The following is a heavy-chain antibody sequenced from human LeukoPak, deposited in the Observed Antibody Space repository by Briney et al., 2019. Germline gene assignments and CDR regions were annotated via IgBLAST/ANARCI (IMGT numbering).Heavy chain of an antibody. Sequence: GGSLRLSCATSGFTFSNYEMMWVRQAPGKGLEWVSLISGDGGSTYYADSVKGRFTISRDNSKNSLYLQMNSLRTEDTALYYCAKDAAYYYGMDVWGQGTTVTVSS. CDR3: AKDAAYYYGMDV. V-gene: IGHV3-43*02. CDR2: ISGDGGST. CDR1: GFTFSNYE. J-gene: IGHJ6*02.